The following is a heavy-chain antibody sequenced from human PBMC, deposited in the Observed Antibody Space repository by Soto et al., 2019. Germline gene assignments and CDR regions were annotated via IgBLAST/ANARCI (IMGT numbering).Heavy chain of an antibody. CDR2: TYHSGTT. V-gene: IGHV4-4*02. CDR3: AREVNSSPARGPNWFDP. D-gene: IGHD6-13*01. J-gene: IGHJ5*02. CDR1: GDSINNSHW. Sequence: QVQLQESGPGLVQPSGTLSLTCAVSGDSINNSHWWSWVRQTPGKGLEWIGETYHSGTTNYNPSLKTQVTISRDKSKNQFSLKMNSVTASDTAVYYCAREVNSSPARGPNWFDPWGQGTLVTVSS.